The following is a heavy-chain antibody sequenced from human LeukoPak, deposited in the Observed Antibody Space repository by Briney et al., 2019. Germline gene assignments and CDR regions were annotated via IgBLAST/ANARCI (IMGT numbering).Heavy chain of an antibody. CDR3: AREGSSAYAWFDP. CDR2: IYSGGTT. J-gene: IGHJ5*02. Sequence: PETLSLTCTVSGGSISGYYWSWIRQPAGKGLGWVGHIYSGGTTNYNPSLKIRLTMSMDTTKIQFSLRLTSETAADTAVYYCAREGSSAYAWFDPWGQGTLVTVSS. D-gene: IGHD3-22*01. V-gene: IGHV4-4*07. CDR1: GGSISGYY.